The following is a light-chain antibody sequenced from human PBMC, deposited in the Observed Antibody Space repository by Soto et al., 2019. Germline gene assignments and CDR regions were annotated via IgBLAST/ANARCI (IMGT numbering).Light chain of an antibody. J-gene: IGKJ4*01. CDR1: QSVLYDSNNKNY. CDR2: WSS. Sequence: DIVMTQSPDSLTASLGERATINCKSSQSVLYDSNNKNYLAWYQLKPRQPPKLLISWSSTRESGVPDRFSGSGSGTDFTLTISKLQAEDVAIYYCQQYYDTPLTFGGGTKVEIK. V-gene: IGKV4-1*01. CDR3: QQYYDTPLT.